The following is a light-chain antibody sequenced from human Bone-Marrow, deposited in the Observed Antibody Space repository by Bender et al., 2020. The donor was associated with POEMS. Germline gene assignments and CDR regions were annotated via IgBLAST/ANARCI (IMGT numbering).Light chain of an antibody. V-gene: IGLV2-14*01. CDR2: EVG. CDR1: SSDFGDYNF. Sequence: QSALIQPASVSGSPGQSITISCTGISSDFGDYNFVSWYQQHPRKAPKLVIFEVGNRPSGVSDRFSGSKSDHTASLTISGLQAEDEDNYYCSSSASGRRLVIFGGGTKLTVL. J-gene: IGLJ2*01. CDR3: SSSASGRRLVI.